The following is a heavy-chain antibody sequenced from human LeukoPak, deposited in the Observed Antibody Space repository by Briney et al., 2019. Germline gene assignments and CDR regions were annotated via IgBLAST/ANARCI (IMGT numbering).Heavy chain of an antibody. Sequence: GGSLRLSCAASGFTFSSYAMSWVRQAPGKGLEWVSAISGSGGSTYYADSVKGRFTISRDNSKNKLYLQMNSLRAEDTAVYYCAKGSTMVRGYYFDYWGQGTLVTVSS. J-gene: IGHJ4*02. V-gene: IGHV3-23*01. D-gene: IGHD3-10*01. CDR2: ISGSGGST. CDR3: AKGSTMVRGYYFDY. CDR1: GFTFSSYA.